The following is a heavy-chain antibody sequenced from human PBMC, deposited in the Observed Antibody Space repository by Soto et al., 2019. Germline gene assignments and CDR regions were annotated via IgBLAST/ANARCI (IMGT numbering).Heavy chain of an antibody. J-gene: IGHJ4*02. CDR2: IIPIFGTA. Sequence: SVKVSCKASGGTFSSYAISWVRQAPGQGLEWMGGIIPIFGTANYAQKFQGRVTITADESTSTAYMELSSLRSEDTAVYYCARYRSGGSCYRGGYFDYWGQGTLVTVSS. D-gene: IGHD2-15*01. V-gene: IGHV1-69*13. CDR1: GGTFSSYA. CDR3: ARYRSGGSCYRGGYFDY.